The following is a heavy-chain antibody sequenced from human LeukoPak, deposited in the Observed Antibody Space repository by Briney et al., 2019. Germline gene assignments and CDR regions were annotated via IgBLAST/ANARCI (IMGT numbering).Heavy chain of an antibody. CDR1: GFTFSDYY. D-gene: IGHD2-15*01. CDR2: ISSSVSTI. CDR3: ARVLRYCSGGNCYSGGLGYMDV. J-gene: IGHJ6*03. Sequence: GGSLRLSCAASGFTFSDYYMSWIRQAPGKGLEWVSYISSSVSTIYYADSVKGRFTISRDNAKNSLFLQMNSLRVEDTAVYYCARVLRYCSGGNCYSGGLGYMDVWGKGTTVTISS. V-gene: IGHV3-11*01.